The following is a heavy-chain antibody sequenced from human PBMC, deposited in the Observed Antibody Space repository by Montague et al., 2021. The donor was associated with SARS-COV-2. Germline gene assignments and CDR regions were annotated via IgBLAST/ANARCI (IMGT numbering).Heavy chain of an antibody. V-gene: IGHV4-39*01. CDR3: ASMVRAQVYYFDY. Sequence: SETLSLTCTVSGGSISSSSYYWGWIRQPPGQGLEWIGSIFYSGSTDYNPSLRSRVTISVATSKNQFSLKLSSVTAAGTAVYYCASMVRAQVYYFDYWGQGTLVTVSS. CDR1: GGSISSSSYY. CDR2: IFYSGST. J-gene: IGHJ4*02. D-gene: IGHD3-10*01.